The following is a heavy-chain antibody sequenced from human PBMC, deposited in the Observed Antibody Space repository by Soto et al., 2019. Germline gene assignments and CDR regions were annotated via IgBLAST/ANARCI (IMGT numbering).Heavy chain of an antibody. CDR1: GFTFDDYG. D-gene: IGHD6-19*01. J-gene: IGHJ6*02. CDR3: ASDLGAVAGIQGSYGMDV. CDR2: INWNGGST. Sequence: PGGSLRLSCAASGFTFDDYGMSWVRQAPGKGLEWVSGINWNGGSTGYADSVKGRFTISRDNAKNSLYLQMNSLRAEDTALYYCASDLGAVAGIQGSYGMDVWGQGTTVTVSS. V-gene: IGHV3-20*04.